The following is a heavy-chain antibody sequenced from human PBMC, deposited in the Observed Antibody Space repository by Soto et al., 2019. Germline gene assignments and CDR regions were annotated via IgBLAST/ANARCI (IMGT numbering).Heavy chain of an antibody. CDR2: VDPNDSYG. D-gene: IGHD7-27*01. CDR1: GYSFTNYW. Sequence: PGDSLKISCKASGYSFTNYWITWVRQIPGKGLEWMGNVDPNDSYGNYSPSFQGHVTFSADKSINTAYLQWDSLKASDTAMYYCARSNLGHHLYYYHGIDVWGQGTAVTVSS. J-gene: IGHJ6*02. V-gene: IGHV5-10-1*01. CDR3: ARSNLGHHLYYYHGIDV.